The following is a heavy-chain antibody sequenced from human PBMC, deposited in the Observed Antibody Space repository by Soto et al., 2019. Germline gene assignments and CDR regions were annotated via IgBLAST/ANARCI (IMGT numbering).Heavy chain of an antibody. V-gene: IGHV4-39*01. CDR1: CGSXSSSSCH. Sequence: SETLSLTCTVACGSXSSSSCHWGLIRQPPGKGLEWIGSIKYSGTTYYSPSLKGRLIISVDPSKNQFSLKLTSVTAADTAMYYCARPKTIGAAAGKGWFDPWGQGTLVTVSS. D-gene: IGHD6-13*01. J-gene: IGHJ5*02. CDR3: ARPKTIGAAAGKGWFDP. CDR2: IKYSGTT.